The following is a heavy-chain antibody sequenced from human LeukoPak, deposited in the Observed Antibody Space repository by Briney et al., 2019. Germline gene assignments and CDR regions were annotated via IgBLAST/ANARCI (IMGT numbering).Heavy chain of an antibody. V-gene: IGHV1-2*02. Sequence: ASVKVSCKASGYTFTGYYMHWVRQAPGQGLEWMGWINPNSGGTNYAQKFQGRVTMTRDTSISTAYMELSRLRSDDTAVYYCARDRGVRGVIKNWFDPWGQGTLVTVSS. D-gene: IGHD3-10*01. CDR3: ARDRGVRGVIKNWFDP. CDR1: GYTFTGYY. CDR2: INPNSGGT. J-gene: IGHJ5*02.